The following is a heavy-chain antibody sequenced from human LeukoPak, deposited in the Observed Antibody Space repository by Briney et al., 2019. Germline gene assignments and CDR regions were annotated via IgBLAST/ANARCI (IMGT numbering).Heavy chain of an antibody. J-gene: IGHJ5*02. Sequence: GESLKISCKGSGYSFTSYWIGWVRQMPGKGLEWMGIIYPGDSDTRYSPSFQGQVTISADKSISTAYLQWSSLKASDTAMYYCARLGCNSTSCYLPDWFDPWGQGTLVTVSS. V-gene: IGHV5-51*01. CDR1: GYSFTSYW. CDR3: ARLGCNSTSCYLPDWFDP. CDR2: IYPGDSDT. D-gene: IGHD2-2*01.